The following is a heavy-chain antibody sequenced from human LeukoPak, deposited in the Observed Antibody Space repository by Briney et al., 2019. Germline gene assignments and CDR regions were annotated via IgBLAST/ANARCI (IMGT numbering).Heavy chain of an antibody. V-gene: IGHV3-7*01. CDR3: ARSAR. CDR2: INQDGSAQ. CDR1: GFTSGTSW. J-gene: IGHJ4*02. Sequence: GVSLRLSCAASGFTSGTSWMSWVRQAPGKGREWVANINQDGSAQYYVDSVKGRFTISRDNAKSSLYLQMNSLRAEDTAVYYCARSARWGQGTLVTVSS.